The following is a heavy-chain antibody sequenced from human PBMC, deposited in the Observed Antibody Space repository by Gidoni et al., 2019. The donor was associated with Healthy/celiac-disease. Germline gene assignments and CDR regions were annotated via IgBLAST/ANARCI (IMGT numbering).Heavy chain of an antibody. D-gene: IGHD6-13*01. CDR3: ARFWGSSWSEDYRFDP. V-gene: IGHV1-3*01. Sequence: QFQLVQSGAAVYKPGASVKVSCMASGYTFTSYSMHWLRPAPGQRLEWMGWINAGNGNTKYSQKFQGRVTITRDTSASTGYMELSSLRSEDTAVYYCARFWGSSWSEDYRFDPWGQGTLVTVSS. J-gene: IGHJ5*02. CDR1: GYTFTSYS. CDR2: INAGNGNT.